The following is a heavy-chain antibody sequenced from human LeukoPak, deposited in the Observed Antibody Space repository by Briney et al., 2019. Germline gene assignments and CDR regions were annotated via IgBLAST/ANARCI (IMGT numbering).Heavy chain of an antibody. V-gene: IGHV3-15*01. CDR1: GFTFSNVW. D-gene: IGHD3-10*01. J-gene: IGHJ4*02. CDR2: IKSKTDGGTT. CDR3: TTDAKLNWGAYYGSGSSDY. Sequence: GGSLRLSCAASGFTFSNVWMSWARQAPGKGLEWVGRIKSKTDGGTTDYAAPVKGRFTISRDDSKNTLYLQMNSLKTEDTAVYYCTTDAKLNWGAYYGSGSSDYWGQGTLVTVSS.